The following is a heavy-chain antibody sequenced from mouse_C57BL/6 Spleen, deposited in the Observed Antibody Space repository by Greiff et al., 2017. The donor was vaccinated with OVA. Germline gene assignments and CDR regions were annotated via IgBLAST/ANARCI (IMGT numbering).Heavy chain of an antibody. CDR3: ARSEGNYGIDY. Sequence: VQLQQPGAELVRPGSSVKLSCKASGYTFTSYWMDWVKQRPGQGLEWIGNIYPSDSETHYNQKFKEKATLTVDKSSSTAYMQISSLTSEDSAVYYCARSEGNYGIDYWGQGTTLTVSS. J-gene: IGHJ2*01. CDR1: GYTFTSYW. D-gene: IGHD2-1*01. V-gene: IGHV1-61*01. CDR2: IYPSDSET.